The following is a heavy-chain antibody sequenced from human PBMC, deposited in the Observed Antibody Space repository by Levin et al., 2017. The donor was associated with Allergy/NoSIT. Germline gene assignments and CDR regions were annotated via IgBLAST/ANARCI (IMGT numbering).Heavy chain of an antibody. Sequence: GESLKISCKGSGYSFTSYWIGWVRQMPGKGLEWMGIIYPGDSDTRYSPSFQGQVTISADKSISTAYLQWSSLKASDTAMYYCARSPDCSGGSCYSGGVDYWGQGTLVTVSS. J-gene: IGHJ4*02. CDR3: ARSPDCSGGSCYSGGVDY. CDR2: IYPGDSDT. V-gene: IGHV5-51*01. D-gene: IGHD2-15*01. CDR1: GYSFTSYW.